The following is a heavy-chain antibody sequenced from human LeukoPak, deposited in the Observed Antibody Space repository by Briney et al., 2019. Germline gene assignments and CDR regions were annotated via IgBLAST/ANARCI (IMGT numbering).Heavy chain of an antibody. V-gene: IGHV3-11*01. J-gene: IGHJ1*01. Sequence: PGGSLRLSCAASGFTFSDYYMSWIRQAPGKGLEWVSYISSSGSTIYYADSVKGRFTISRDNAKNPLYLQMNSLRAEDTAVYYCARWPPGEVPAAIGYFQHWGQGTLVTVSS. CDR1: GFTFSDYY. CDR3: ARWPPGEVPAAIGYFQH. CDR2: ISSSGSTI. D-gene: IGHD2-2*01.